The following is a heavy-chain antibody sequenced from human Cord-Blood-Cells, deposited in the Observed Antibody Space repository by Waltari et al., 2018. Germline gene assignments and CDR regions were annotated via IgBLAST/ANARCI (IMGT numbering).Heavy chain of an antibody. Sequence: QVQLQESGPGLVKPSETLSLTCTVSGGSISSYYWSWIRQPAGKGLEWIGRIYTSGSTNSNPPLKSRVTMSVDTSKNQFSLKLSSVTAADTAVYYCARMGIAAAGTGWFDPWGQGTLVTVSS. CDR2: IYTSGST. CDR1: GGSISSYY. D-gene: IGHD6-13*01. V-gene: IGHV4-4*07. J-gene: IGHJ5*02. CDR3: ARMGIAAAGTGWFDP.